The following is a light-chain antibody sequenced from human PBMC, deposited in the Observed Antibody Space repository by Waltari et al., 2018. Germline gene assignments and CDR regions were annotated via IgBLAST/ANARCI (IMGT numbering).Light chain of an antibody. CDR2: DVN. V-gene: IGLV2-14*03. CDR3: NSFTLGTTLLV. CDR1: SSDVGGYKY. J-gene: IGLJ2*01. Sequence: QSALTQPASVSGSPGQSITISCTGTSSDVGGYKYVSWYQQNPGKAPKLIIYDVNNRPSGVSNRFSGSKSANTASLTISGLQAEDEADYYCNSFTLGTTLLVFGGGTKLTVL.